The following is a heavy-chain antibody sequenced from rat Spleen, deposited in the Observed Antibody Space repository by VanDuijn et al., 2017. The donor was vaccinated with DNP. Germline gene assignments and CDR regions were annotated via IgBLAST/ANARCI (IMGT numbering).Heavy chain of an antibody. V-gene: IGHV5-58*01. Sequence: EVQLVESGGGPVQPGRSLKLSCVASGFTFSNYYMAWVRQAPGKGLEWLSSINTDGGSTFYPDSVKGRFTISRDNAENTVYLQMNSLRSEDTATYYCAKGMYTTGWGAYWGQGTLVTVSS. D-gene: IGHD1-6*01. CDR3: AKGMYTTGWGAY. J-gene: IGHJ3*01. CDR2: INTDGGST. CDR1: GFTFSNYY.